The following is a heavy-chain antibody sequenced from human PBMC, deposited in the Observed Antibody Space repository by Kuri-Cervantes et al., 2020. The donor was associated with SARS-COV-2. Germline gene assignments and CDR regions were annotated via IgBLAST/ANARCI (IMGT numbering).Heavy chain of an antibody. V-gene: IGHV3-21*01. D-gene: IGHD3-9*01. J-gene: IGHJ6*02. CDR1: GFTFSSYS. Sequence: GESLKISCAASGFTFSSYSMNWVRQAPGKGLEWVSSISSSSSYIYYADSVKGRFTISRDNAKNSLYLQMNSLRAEDTAVYYCARDLGILTGYYSHYYYDYGMDVWGQGTTVTVSS. CDR3: ARDLGILTGYYSHYYYDYGMDV. CDR2: ISSSSSYI.